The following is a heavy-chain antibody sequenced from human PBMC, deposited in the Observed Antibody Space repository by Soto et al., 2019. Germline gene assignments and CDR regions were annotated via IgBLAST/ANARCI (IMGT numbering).Heavy chain of an antibody. CDR2: IIPIFGTA. CDR1: GGTFSSYA. D-gene: IGHD2-21*02. Sequence: QLQLVQSGAEVKKPGSSVKVSGKASGGTFSSYAISWVRQAPGQGLEWMGGIIPIFGTANYAQKFQGRVTITADESTSTAYMELSSLRSEDTAVYYCASPLAYCGGDCFYYWGQGTLVTVSS. J-gene: IGHJ4*02. CDR3: ASPLAYCGGDCFYY. V-gene: IGHV1-69*12.